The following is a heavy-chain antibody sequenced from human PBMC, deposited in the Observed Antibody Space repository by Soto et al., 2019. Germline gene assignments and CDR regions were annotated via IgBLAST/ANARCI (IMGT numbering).Heavy chain of an antibody. CDR2: ITPFNGNT. CDR3: ATYEIVVVSGHAFDI. Sequence: QMQLVQSGAEVKKTGSSVKVSCKASGYTFTYRYLHWLRQAPGQALEWMVWITPFNGNTNYAQKFHDRVTITRDRSMSTAYMELSSLRSEDTAMYYCATYEIVVVSGHAFDIWGQGTMVTVSS. V-gene: IGHV1-45*02. D-gene: IGHD2-15*01. J-gene: IGHJ3*02. CDR1: GYTFTYRY.